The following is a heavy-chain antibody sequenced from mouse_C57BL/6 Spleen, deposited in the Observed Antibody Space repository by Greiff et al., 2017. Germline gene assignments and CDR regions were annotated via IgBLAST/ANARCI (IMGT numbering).Heavy chain of an antibody. CDR2: IYPGGGYT. CDR3: ARMGRGGFDY. Sequence: QVQLQQSGAELVRPGTSVKMSCKASGYTFTNYWIGWAKQRPGHGLEWIGDIYPGGGYTNYNEKFKGKATLTADKYSSTAYMQFSSLTSEDSAIYYCARMGRGGFDYWGQGTTLTVSS. J-gene: IGHJ2*01. CDR1: GYTFTNYW. D-gene: IGHD4-1*01. V-gene: IGHV1-63*01.